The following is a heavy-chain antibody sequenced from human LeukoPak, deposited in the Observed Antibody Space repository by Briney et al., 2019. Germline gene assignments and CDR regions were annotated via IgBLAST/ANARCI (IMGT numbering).Heavy chain of an antibody. CDR1: GFTVSSNY. CDR2: LYSGGDT. V-gene: IGHV3-53*01. Sequence: GGSLRLSCAASGFTVSSNYMSWVRQAPGKGLEWVSVLYSGGDTYYADSVKGRFTISRDNSKNTLYLQMNSLRAEDTAVYYCAKLPGRAADYWGQGTLVTVSS. J-gene: IGHJ4*02. CDR3: AKLPGRAADY.